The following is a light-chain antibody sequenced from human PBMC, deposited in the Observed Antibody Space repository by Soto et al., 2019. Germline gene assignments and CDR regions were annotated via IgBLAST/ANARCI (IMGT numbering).Light chain of an antibody. CDR3: HQYGGSPPLT. V-gene: IGKV3-20*01. CDR1: QSIISSY. CDR2: GAS. Sequence: EIVLTQSPGTLSLSPGERATLSCRASQSIISSYLAWYQQKPGQAPRLLIYGASTRATGIPDRFSGSGSGTDFTLTISRLEPEDFAVYYWHQYGGSPPLTFGQGTRLEIK. J-gene: IGKJ5*01.